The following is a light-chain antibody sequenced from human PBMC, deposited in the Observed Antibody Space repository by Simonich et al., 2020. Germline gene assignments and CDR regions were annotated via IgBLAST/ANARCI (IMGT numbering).Light chain of an antibody. CDR2: DAS. CDR3: QQYGSSPET. V-gene: IGKV3D-20*01. CDR1: QSVSSSY. Sequence: EIVLTQSPGTLSLSPGERATLPCRASQSVSSSYLAWYQQKPGLAPRLLIYDASSRATGSPDRFSGSGSGTDFTLTISRLEPEDFAVYYCQQYGSSPETFGQGTKVEIK. J-gene: IGKJ1*01.